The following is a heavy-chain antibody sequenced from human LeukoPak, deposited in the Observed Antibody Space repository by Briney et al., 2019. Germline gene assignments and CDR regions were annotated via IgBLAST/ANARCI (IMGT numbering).Heavy chain of an antibody. Sequence: ETLSLTCAVYGGSFSGYYWSWIRQPPGKGLEWVANIKQDGSVKYYVDSVKGRFTISRDNAKSSLYLQMNSLRAEDTAVYYCAREIGGENSYWGQGTLVTVSS. CDR2: IKQDGSVK. D-gene: IGHD2-15*01. CDR3: AREIGGENSY. J-gene: IGHJ4*02. CDR1: GGSFSGYY. V-gene: IGHV3-7*03.